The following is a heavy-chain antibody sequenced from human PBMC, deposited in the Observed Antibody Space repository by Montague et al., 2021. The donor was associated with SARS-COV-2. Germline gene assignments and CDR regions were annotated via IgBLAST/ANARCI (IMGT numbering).Heavy chain of an antibody. J-gene: IGHJ4*02. CDR1: GYSFTNYW. Sequence: QSGAEVKEPGESLKISCKGSGYSFTNYWIAWVRQMPGKGLEWMGIIYPGDSNSTYSPSFQGQVTISSDNSISTAYLQWSSLRASDTAIYYCARSFYDWFLSRDGYFDYWGRGTLVTVSS. V-gene: IGHV5-51*01. CDR3: ARSFYDWFLSRDGYFDY. D-gene: IGHD3-9*01. CDR2: IYPGDSNS.